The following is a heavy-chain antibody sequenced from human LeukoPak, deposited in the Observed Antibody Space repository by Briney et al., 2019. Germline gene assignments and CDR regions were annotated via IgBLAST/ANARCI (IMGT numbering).Heavy chain of an antibody. CDR3: ARDRAVVGTKGWFDP. J-gene: IGHJ5*02. D-gene: IGHD6-19*01. CDR2: IWYDGSNK. CDR1: GFTFSSYG. Sequence: PGGSLRLSCAASGFTFSSYGMHWVRQAPGKGLEWVAVIWYDGSNKYYADSVKGRFTISRDNSKNTLYLQMNSLRAEDTAVYYCARDRAVVGTKGWFDPWGQGTLVTVSS. V-gene: IGHV3-33*01.